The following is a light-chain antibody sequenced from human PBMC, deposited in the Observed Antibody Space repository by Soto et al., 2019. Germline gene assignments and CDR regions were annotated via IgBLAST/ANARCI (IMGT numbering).Light chain of an antibody. CDR1: QSVSSY. CDR2: DAS. Sequence: EIVLTQSRATLSLSPGERATLSCRASQSVSSYLAWDQPKPGQAPRLLIYDASNRATGIPARFSGSGSGTDFTLTISRLEPEDFAVYYCQQYVTSPFTFGPGTKVD. CDR3: QQYVTSPFT. V-gene: IGKV3-11*01. J-gene: IGKJ3*01.